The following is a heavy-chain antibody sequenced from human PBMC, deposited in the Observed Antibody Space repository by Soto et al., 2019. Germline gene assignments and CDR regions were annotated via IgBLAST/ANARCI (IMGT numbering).Heavy chain of an antibody. CDR2: IYHSGST. CDR3: ARGGYSYEASYFQH. D-gene: IGHD5-18*01. CDR1: GGSISSGGYS. Sequence: ASETLSLTCAVSGGSISSGGYSWSWIRQPPGEGLEWIGYIYHSGSTYYNPSLKSRVTISVDRSKNQFSLKLSSVTAADTAVYYCARGGYSYEASYFQHWGQGTLVTVSS. J-gene: IGHJ1*01. V-gene: IGHV4-30-2*01.